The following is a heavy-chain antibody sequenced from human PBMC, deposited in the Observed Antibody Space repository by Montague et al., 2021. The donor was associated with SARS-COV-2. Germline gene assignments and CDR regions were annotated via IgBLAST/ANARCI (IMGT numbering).Heavy chain of an antibody. V-gene: IGHV4-34*01. CDR2: INHSGTT. Sequence: SEILSLTCAVYGGSFSAYYWSWIRQPPGRGLEWIGEINHSGTTNYKSSLESRLSMSVDTSKNQFSLNLSSVTAADTAVYFCSRTYRGTFDFWGQGILVTVSS. CDR1: GGSFSAYY. J-gene: IGHJ4*02. D-gene: IGHD1-7*01. CDR3: SRTYRGTFDF.